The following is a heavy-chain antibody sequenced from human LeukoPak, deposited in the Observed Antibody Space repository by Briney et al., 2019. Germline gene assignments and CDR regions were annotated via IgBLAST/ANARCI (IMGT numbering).Heavy chain of an antibody. CDR1: GFAFSAYE. CDR3: TPLGYHLDS. J-gene: IGHJ4*02. Sequence: GGSLRLSCAASGFAFSAYEMNWVRQAPGKGLEWVSYIAGSDTTTYYADSVRGRFTISRDNAKSSLYLQMNSLRAEDTALYYFTPLGYHLDSWGQGTLVTVSS. V-gene: IGHV3-48*03. D-gene: IGHD3-22*01. CDR2: IAGSDTTT.